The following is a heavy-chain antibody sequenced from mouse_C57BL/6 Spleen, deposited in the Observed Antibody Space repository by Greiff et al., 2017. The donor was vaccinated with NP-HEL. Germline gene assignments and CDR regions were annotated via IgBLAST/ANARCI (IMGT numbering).Heavy chain of an antibody. CDR2: IYPRSGNT. V-gene: IGHV1-81*01. D-gene: IGHD3-2*02. Sequence: VQLQQSGAELARPGASVKLSCKASGYTFTSYGISWVKQRTGQGLEWIGEIYPRSGNTYYNEKFKGKATLSADKSSSAAYMELRSLTSEDSAVYFCARGAAHAYFDYRGQGTTLTVSS. CDR1: GYTFTSYG. CDR3: ARGAAHAYFDY. J-gene: IGHJ2*01.